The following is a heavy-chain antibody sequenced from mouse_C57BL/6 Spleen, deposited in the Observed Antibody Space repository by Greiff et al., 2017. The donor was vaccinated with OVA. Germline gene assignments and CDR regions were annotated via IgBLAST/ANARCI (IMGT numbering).Heavy chain of an antibody. Sequence: EVKLMESGGGLVQPGGSLKLSCAASGFTFSDYYMYWVRQTPEKRLEWVAYISNGGGSTYYPDTVKGRFTISRDNAKNTLYLQMGRLKSEDTAMYYCARPVYYYGAWYFDVWGTGTTVTVSS. D-gene: IGHD1-1*01. V-gene: IGHV5-12*01. CDR3: ARPVYYYGAWYFDV. CDR2: ISNGGGST. CDR1: GFTFSDYY. J-gene: IGHJ1*03.